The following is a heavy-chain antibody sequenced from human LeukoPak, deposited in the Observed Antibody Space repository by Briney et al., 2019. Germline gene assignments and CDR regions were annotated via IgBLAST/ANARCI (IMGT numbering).Heavy chain of an antibody. Sequence: PGGSLRLSCAASGFTFSSYWMSWVRQAPGKGLEWVANIKQDGSEKYFVDSVKGRFTISRDNAKNSLYLQMNSLRAEDTAVYYCARGSAPYYYDSSGYYYYFDYWGQGTLVTVSS. CDR3: ARGSAPYYYDSSGYYYYFDY. J-gene: IGHJ4*02. V-gene: IGHV3-7*03. CDR1: GFTFSSYW. CDR2: IKQDGSEK. D-gene: IGHD3-22*01.